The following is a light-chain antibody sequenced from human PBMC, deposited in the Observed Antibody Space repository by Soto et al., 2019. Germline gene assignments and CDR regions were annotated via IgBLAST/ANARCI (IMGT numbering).Light chain of an antibody. Sequence: DIVMTQSPDSLAVSLGERATISCKSSQSVLYSSNNKNYLAWYQQNPGQSPKLLISWGFIRESGVPDRFSGSGSGTDLTLTISSLQAEDEAVYYCHQYYGSPPRTFGQGAKVEIK. CDR3: HQYYGSPPRT. CDR1: QSVLYSSNNKNY. CDR2: WGF. J-gene: IGKJ1*01. V-gene: IGKV4-1*01.